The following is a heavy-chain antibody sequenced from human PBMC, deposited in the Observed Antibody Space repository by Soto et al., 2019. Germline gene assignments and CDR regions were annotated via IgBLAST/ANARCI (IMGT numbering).Heavy chain of an antibody. CDR2: ISAYNGNT. D-gene: IGHD3-9*01. CDR3: ARDPTPYYDILTGYSPPNWFDP. V-gene: IGHV1-18*04. J-gene: IGHJ5*02. Sequence: ASVKVSCKASGYTFTSYGISWVRQAPGQGLEWMGWISAYNGNTNYAQKLQGRVTMTTDTSTSTAYMELRSLRSDDTAVYYCARDPTPYYDILTGYSPPNWFDPWGQGTLGTVS. CDR1: GYTFTSYG.